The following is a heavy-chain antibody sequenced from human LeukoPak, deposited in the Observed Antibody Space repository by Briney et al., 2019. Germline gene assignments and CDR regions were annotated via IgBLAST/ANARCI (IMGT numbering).Heavy chain of an antibody. Sequence: AGGSLRLSCAASGFTVSSNYMSWVRQAPGKGLEWVSVIYSGGSTYYADSVKGRFTISRDNSKNTLYLQMNSLRAEDTAVYYCAKDGITIFGVVIIGYMDVWGKGTTVTVSS. D-gene: IGHD3-3*01. CDR3: AKDGITIFGVVIIGYMDV. J-gene: IGHJ6*03. CDR1: GFTVSSNY. CDR2: IYSGGST. V-gene: IGHV3-66*01.